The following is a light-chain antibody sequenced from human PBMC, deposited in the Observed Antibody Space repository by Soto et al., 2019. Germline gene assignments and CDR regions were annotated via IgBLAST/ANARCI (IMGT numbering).Light chain of an antibody. V-gene: IGLV2-14*01. Sequence: QSDLTQPASVSGFPGQSISISCTGTSSDVGGYNYVSWYQQHLGKAPKLMIYDVSNRPSGVSNRFSGSKSGNTASLTISGLQAEDEADYYCSSYTSSSTLDVFGNGTKVTV. J-gene: IGLJ1*01. CDR3: SSYTSSSTLDV. CDR1: SSDVGGYNY. CDR2: DVS.